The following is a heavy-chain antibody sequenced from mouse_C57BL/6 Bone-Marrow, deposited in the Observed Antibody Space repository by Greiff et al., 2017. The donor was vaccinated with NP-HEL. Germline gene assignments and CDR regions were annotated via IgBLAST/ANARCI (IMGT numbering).Heavy chain of an antibody. CDR2: IYPGDGDT. CDR3: ARGAITTVVATSRYFDV. CDR1: GYAFSSYW. Sequence: VQLQQSGAELVKPGASVKISCKASGYAFSSYWMNWVKQRPGKGLEWIGQIYPGDGDTNYNGKFKGKATLTADKSSSTAYMQLSSLTSEDSAVYFCARGAITTVVATSRYFDVWGTGTTVTVSS. V-gene: IGHV1-80*01. J-gene: IGHJ1*03. D-gene: IGHD1-1*01.